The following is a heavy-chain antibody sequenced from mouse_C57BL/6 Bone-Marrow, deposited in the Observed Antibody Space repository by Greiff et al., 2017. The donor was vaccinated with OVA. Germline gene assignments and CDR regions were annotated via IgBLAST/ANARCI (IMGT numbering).Heavy chain of an antibody. D-gene: IGHD3-2*02. J-gene: IGHJ3*01. CDR3: ASSGRAWFAY. CDR2: IYPGDGDT. V-gene: IGHV1-82*01. CDR1: GYAFSSSW. Sequence: VQRVESGPELVKPGASVKISCKASGYAFSSSWMNWVKQRPGKGLEWIGRIYPGDGDTNYNGKFKGKATLTADKSSSTAYMQLSSLTSEDSAVYFCASSGRAWFAYWGQGTLVTVSA.